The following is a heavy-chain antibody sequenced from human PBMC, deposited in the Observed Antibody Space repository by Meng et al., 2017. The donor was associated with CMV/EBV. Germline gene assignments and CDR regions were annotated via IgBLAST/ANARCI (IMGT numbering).Heavy chain of an antibody. CDR3: ARERLRGFAS. D-gene: IGHD2-15*01. Sequence: LSLRCPLPGLSVSISRVCVSWFRQPPGKALEWIALIYGNDDTHYSHSLKSRLTITRDNFKNKLYLKMTNLEPEDTATYYCARERLRGFASWGQGTLVTVSS. V-gene: IGHV2-5*01. J-gene: IGHJ4*02. CDR1: GLSVSISRVC. CDR2: IYGNDDT.